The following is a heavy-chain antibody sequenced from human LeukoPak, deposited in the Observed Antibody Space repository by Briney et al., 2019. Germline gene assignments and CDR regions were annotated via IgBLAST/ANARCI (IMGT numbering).Heavy chain of an antibody. CDR3: ARSYYDFWSGYSIFDY. D-gene: IGHD3-3*01. CDR2: ISSSGSTI. CDR1: GFTFSSYE. Sequence: GGSLRLSCAASGFTFSSYEMNWVRQAPGKGLEWVSYISSSGSTIYYADSVKGRFTISRDNAKNSLYLQMNSLRAEDTAVYYCARSYYDFWSGYSIFDYWGQGTLVTVSS. J-gene: IGHJ4*02. V-gene: IGHV3-48*03.